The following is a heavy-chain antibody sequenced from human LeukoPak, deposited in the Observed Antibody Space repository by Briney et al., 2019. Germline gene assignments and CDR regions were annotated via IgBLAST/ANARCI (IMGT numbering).Heavy chain of an antibody. D-gene: IGHD3-22*01. CDR1: GFTFSNYA. J-gene: IGHJ4*02. Sequence: GGSLRLSCVASGFTFSNYAMSWVRQTPGKGLECVSAISGSGGSTYYADSVKGRFTISRDNSNNTVYLQLNSLRPEDTAVYYCAKDVGPFLITSGYYPHFDYWGQGTLVTVSS. CDR2: ISGSGGST. V-gene: IGHV3-23*01. CDR3: AKDVGPFLITSGYYPHFDY.